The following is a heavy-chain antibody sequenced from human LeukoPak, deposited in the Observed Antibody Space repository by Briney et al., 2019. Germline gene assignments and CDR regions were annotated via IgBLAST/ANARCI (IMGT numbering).Heavy chain of an antibody. J-gene: IGHJ6*02. CDR3: ARDVDTAMVRSYYYGMDV. Sequence: ASVKVSCKASGYTFTAYYMHWVRQAPGQGLEWMGWINPNSGGTNYAQKFQGRVTMTRDTSISTAYMELSRLRSDDTAVYYCARDVDTAMVRSYYYGMDVWGQGTTVTVSS. CDR1: GYTFTAYY. CDR2: INPNSGGT. D-gene: IGHD5-18*01. V-gene: IGHV1-2*02.